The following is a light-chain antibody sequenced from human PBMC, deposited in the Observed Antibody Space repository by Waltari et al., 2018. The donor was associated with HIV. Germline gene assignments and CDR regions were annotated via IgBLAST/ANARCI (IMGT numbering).Light chain of an antibody. CDR2: EVS. Sequence: QSALTQPPSASGSPGQSVTISCTGISSDAGDDNYVSWYQQSPGKAPKFIIYEVSKRPSGAPDRFSGSKSGNTASLTVSGLQADDEADYYCSSYAGSSTWVFGGGTKLTVL. V-gene: IGLV2-8*01. CDR3: SSYAGSSTWV. CDR1: SSDAGDDNY. J-gene: IGLJ3*02.